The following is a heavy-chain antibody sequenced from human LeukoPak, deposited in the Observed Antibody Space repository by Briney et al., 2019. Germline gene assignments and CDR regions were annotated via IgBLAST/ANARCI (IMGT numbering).Heavy chain of an antibody. CDR3: AKVIRGSGYADY. V-gene: IGHV3-23*01. CDR2: ISGSFIGT. Sequence: GGSLRLSCAASGFTFSSYAMSWVRQAPGKGLEWVSAISGSFIGTYYADSVKGRFTISKDNSKNTLYLQMNSLRAEDTAVYYCAKVIRGSGYADYWGQGTLVTVSS. CDR1: GFTFSSYA. J-gene: IGHJ4*02. D-gene: IGHD5-12*01.